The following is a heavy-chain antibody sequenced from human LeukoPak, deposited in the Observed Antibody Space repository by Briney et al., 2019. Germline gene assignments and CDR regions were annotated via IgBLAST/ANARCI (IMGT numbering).Heavy chain of an antibody. CDR3: ARGRFPINYYGSGSYYNNRVYYFDY. J-gene: IGHJ4*02. V-gene: IGHV4-34*01. Sequence: PSETLSLTCAVYGGSFSGYYWSWIRQPPGKGLEWIGEINHSGSTNYNPSLKSRVTISVDTSKNQFSLKLSSVTAADTAVYYCARGRFPINYYGSGSYYNNRVYYFDYWGQGTLVTVSS. CDR2: INHSGST. D-gene: IGHD3-10*01. CDR1: GGSFSGYY.